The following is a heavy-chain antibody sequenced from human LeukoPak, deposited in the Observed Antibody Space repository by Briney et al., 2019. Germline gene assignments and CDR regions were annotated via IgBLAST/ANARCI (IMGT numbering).Heavy chain of an antibody. Sequence: GGSLRLSCAASGFTFSSYAMSWVRQAPGKGLEWVSAISGRGGSTYYADSVKGRFTISRDNSKNTLYLQMSSLRAEDTAVYYCAKDRIGGVYMNVWGKGTTVTISS. D-gene: IGHD3-16*01. CDR2: ISGRGGST. CDR1: GFTFSSYA. CDR3: AKDRIGGVYMNV. V-gene: IGHV3-23*01. J-gene: IGHJ6*03.